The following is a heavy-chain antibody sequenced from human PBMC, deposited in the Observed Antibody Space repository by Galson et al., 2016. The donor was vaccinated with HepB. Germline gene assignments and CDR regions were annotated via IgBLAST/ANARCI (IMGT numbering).Heavy chain of an antibody. CDR1: GFPFTNYA. CDR2: ISGSGATT. CDR3: AKGSDYYDSRSLNY. V-gene: IGHV3-23*01. J-gene: IGHJ4*02. D-gene: IGHD3-22*01. Sequence: SLRLSCAASGFPFTNYAMNWVRQAPGKGLEWVSSISGSGATTYYAGSVKGRFTISRDNSKNTLFLQINSLRADDTAVYFCAKGSDYYDSRSLNYWGQGTPVTVSS.